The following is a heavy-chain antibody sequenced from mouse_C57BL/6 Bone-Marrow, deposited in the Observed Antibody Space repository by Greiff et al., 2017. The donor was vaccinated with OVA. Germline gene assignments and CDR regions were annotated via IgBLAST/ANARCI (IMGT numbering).Heavy chain of an antibody. D-gene: IGHD1-1*01. J-gene: IGHJ2*01. V-gene: IGHV5-9*01. Sequence: EVHLVESGGGLVKPGGSLKLSCAASGFTFSSYTMSWVRQTPEKRLEWVATISGGGGNTYYPDSVKGRFTISRDNAKNTLYLQMSSLRSEDTALYYCASFYYYGSSLDYWGQGTTLTVSS. CDR2: ISGGGGNT. CDR1: GFTFSSYT. CDR3: ASFYYYGSSLDY.